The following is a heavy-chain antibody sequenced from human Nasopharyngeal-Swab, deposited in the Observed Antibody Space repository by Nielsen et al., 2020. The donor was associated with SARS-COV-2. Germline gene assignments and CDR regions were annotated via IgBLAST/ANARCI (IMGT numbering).Heavy chain of an antibody. CDR3: AKAQPRTGIAVAESFDY. J-gene: IGHJ4*02. D-gene: IGHD6-19*01. CDR2: ISGSGGST. Sequence: GGSLRLSCAASGFTFSSYAMSWVRQAPGKGLEWVSAISGSGGSTYYADSVKVRFTISRDNSKNTLYLQMNSLRAEDTAVYYCAKAQPRTGIAVAESFDYWGQGTLVTVSS. CDR1: GFTFSSYA. V-gene: IGHV3-23*01.